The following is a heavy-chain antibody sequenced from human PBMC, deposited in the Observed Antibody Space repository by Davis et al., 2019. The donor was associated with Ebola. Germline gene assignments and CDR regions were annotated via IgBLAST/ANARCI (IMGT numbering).Heavy chain of an antibody. CDR3: ARGGGGYYYYYGMDV. CDR2: IKQDGSET. V-gene: IGHV3-7*01. D-gene: IGHD3-16*01. J-gene: IGHJ6*02. Sequence: GGSLRLSCAASGFTFSSYAMSWVRQAPGKGLEWVANIKQDGSETYYVDSVKGRFTISRDNAKNSLYLQMNSLRAEDTAVYYCARGGGGYYYYYGMDVWGQGTTVTVSS. CDR1: GFTFSSYA.